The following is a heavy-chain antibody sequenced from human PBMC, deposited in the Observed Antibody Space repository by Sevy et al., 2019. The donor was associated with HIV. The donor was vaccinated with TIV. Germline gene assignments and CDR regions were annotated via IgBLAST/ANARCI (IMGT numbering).Heavy chain of an antibody. V-gene: IGHV4-38-2*01. Sequence: SETLSLTCAVSGYSISSGYYWGWIRQPPGKGLEWIGSIYHSGSTYYNPSLKSRVTISVDTSKNQFCLKLSSVTAADAAVYYCARVTVLGYCSSTSCYAQLNGMDVWGQGTTVTVSS. D-gene: IGHD2-2*01. J-gene: IGHJ6*02. CDR1: GYSISSGYY. CDR3: ARVTVLGYCSSTSCYAQLNGMDV. CDR2: IYHSGST.